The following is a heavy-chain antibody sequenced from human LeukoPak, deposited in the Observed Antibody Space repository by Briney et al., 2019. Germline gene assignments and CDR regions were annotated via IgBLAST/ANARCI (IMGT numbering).Heavy chain of an antibody. CDR2: ISGSGGST. CDR1: GFTFSSYA. CDR3: ARAAARNYYYYYMDV. D-gene: IGHD6-13*01. J-gene: IGHJ6*03. V-gene: IGHV3-23*01. Sequence: GGSLRLSCAASGFTFSSYAMSWVRQAPGKGLEWVSAISGSGGSTYYADSVKGRFTISRDNSKNTLYLQMGSLRAEDMAVYYCARAAARNYYYYYMDVWGKGTTVTISS.